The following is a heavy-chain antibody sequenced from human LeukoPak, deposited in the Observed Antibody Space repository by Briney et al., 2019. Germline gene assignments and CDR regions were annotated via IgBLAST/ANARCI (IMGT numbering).Heavy chain of an antibody. CDR2: ISGSGGST. Sequence: PGGSLRLSCAASGFTFSSKTMSWVRQAPGKGLEWVSAISGSGGSTYYADSVKGRFTISRDNSKNTLYLQMNSLRAEDTAVYYCAKAPMVRGPYFDYWGQGTLVTVSS. CDR3: AKAPMVRGPYFDY. CDR1: GFTFSSKT. D-gene: IGHD3-10*01. V-gene: IGHV3-23*01. J-gene: IGHJ4*02.